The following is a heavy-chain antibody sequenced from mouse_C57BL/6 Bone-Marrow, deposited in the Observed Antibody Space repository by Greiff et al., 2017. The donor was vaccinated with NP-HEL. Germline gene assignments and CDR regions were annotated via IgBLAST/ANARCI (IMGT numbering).Heavy chain of an antibody. CDR2: IRSKSNNYAT. V-gene: IGHV10-1*01. D-gene: IGHD2-1*01. CDR3: VRQGNCWYFDV. J-gene: IGHJ1*03. CDR1: GFSFNTYA. Sequence: EVKLQESGGGLVQPKGSLKLSCAASGFSFNTYAMNWVRQAPGQGLEWVARIRSKSNNYATYYADSVKDRFTISRDDSESMLYLQMNNLKTEDTAMYYCVRQGNCWYFDVWGTGTTVTVSS.